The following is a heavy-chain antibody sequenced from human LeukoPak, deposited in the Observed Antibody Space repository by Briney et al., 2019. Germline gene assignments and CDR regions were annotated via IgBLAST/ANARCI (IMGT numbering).Heavy chain of an antibody. D-gene: IGHD5-18*01. Sequence: TSSETLSLTCAVSGYSISSGYYWGWIRQPPGKGLEWTGTIYHNGNTYYNPSLKSRVTISVDTSKNQFSLKLSSVTAADTAVYYCARVRYNYGDSDYWGQGTLVTVSS. V-gene: IGHV4-38-2*01. CDR1: GYSISSGYY. CDR3: ARVRYNYGDSDY. CDR2: IYHNGNT. J-gene: IGHJ4*02.